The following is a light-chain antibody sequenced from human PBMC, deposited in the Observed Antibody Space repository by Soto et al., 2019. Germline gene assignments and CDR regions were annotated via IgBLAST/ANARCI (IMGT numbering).Light chain of an antibody. CDR3: QHYNSYSEA. J-gene: IGKJ1*01. Sequence: IQLTQSPSSLSASVGDRVTITCRASQGISSYLAWYQQKPGKAPKLLIYAASTLQSGVPSRFSGSGSGTEFTLTISRLQPDDFATYYCQHYNSYSEAFGQGTKVDIK. V-gene: IGKV1-9*01. CDR1: QGISSY. CDR2: AAS.